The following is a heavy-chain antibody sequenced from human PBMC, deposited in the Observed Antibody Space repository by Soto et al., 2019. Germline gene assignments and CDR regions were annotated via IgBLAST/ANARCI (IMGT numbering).Heavy chain of an antibody. V-gene: IGHV3-15*07. D-gene: IGHD3-10*01. CDR2: IKSKTDGGTT. J-gene: IGHJ4*02. Sequence: GGSLRLSCAASGFTFSNAWMNWVRQAPGKGLEWVGRIKSKTDGGTTDYAAPGKGRFTISRDDSKNTLYLQMNSLKTEDTAVYYCTTALTAWDTMVRGVIITHFWGQGTLVTVSS. CDR1: GFTFSNAW. CDR3: TTALTAWDTMVRGVIITHF.